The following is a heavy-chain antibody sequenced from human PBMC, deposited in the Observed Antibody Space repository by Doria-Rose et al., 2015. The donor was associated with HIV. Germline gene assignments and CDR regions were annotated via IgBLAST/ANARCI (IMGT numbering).Heavy chain of an antibody. V-gene: IGHV2-26*01. CDR2: IFSDDER. Sequence: SGPVLVKPTETLTLTCTVSGVSLSSPGMGVSWIRQPPGKDLEWLANIFSDDERSYKTSLKSRLTISSGTSKSQVVLTMTDMDPEDTATYYCARIKSSRWYHKYYFDFWGQGTLVIVSA. J-gene: IGHJ4*02. CDR3: ARIKSSRWYHKYYFDF. D-gene: IGHD6-13*01. CDR1: GVSLSSPGMG.